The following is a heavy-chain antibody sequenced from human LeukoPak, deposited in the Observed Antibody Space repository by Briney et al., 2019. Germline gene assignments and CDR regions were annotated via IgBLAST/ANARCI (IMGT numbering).Heavy chain of an antibody. CDR2: INIGGSTI. CDR3: ARVSRMYYYDSSGHDAFDI. D-gene: IGHD3-22*01. J-gene: IGHJ3*02. V-gene: IGHV3-11*04. Sequence: GGSLRLSCTVSVFTFSDYYMSWIGPAPGRGVEWVSYINIGGSTIYYADSVKGRFTISRDNTKNSLYLQMNSLRAEDTAVYYCARVSRMYYYDSSGHDAFDIWGQGTMVTVSS. CDR1: VFTFSDYY.